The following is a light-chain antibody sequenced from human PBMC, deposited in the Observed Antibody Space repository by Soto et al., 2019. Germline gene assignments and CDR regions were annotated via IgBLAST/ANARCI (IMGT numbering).Light chain of an antibody. CDR3: SSYTSTTGNV. J-gene: IGLJ1*01. V-gene: IGLV2-14*01. CDR2: EVS. CDR1: SSDVGGYNY. Sequence: LTQPASVSGSPGQSITISCTGTSSDVGGYNYVSWYQQHPGKAPKLMIYEVSNRPSGVSNRFSGSKSGNTASLTISGLQAEDEADYYCSSYTSTTGNVFGTGTKVTV.